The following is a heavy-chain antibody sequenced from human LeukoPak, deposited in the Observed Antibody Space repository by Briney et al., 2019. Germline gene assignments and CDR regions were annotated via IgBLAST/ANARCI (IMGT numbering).Heavy chain of an antibody. CDR1: GYTFTSYY. V-gene: IGHV1-2*02. Sequence: ASVKVSCKASGYTFTSYYMHWVRQAPGQGLEWMRWINPNSGGTNYAQKFQGRVTMTRDTSISTAYMELSRLRSDDTAVYYCATENSGSFYFDYWGQGTLVTVSS. CDR2: INPNSGGT. CDR3: ATENSGSFYFDY. J-gene: IGHJ4*02. D-gene: IGHD1-26*01.